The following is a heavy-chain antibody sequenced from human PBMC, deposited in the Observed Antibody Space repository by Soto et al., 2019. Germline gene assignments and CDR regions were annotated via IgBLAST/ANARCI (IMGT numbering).Heavy chain of an antibody. Sequence: QVQLVQSGAEVKKPGSSVKVSCKASGGTFSSYAISWVRQAPGQGLEWMGGIIPIFGTAHYAQKFQGRVTITADESTSTAYMELGSLRSEDTAVYYCARLLHGYSPVFDYWGQGTLVTVSS. V-gene: IGHV1-69*12. CDR1: GGTFSSYA. J-gene: IGHJ4*02. D-gene: IGHD5-18*01. CDR2: IIPIFGTA. CDR3: ARLLHGYSPVFDY.